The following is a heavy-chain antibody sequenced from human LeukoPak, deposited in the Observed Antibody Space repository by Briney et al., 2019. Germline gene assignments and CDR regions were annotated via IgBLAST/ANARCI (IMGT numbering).Heavy chain of an antibody. D-gene: IGHD7-27*01. CDR1: GYTFTGYY. V-gene: IGHV1-2*02. CDR3: SRGPHWDPHFDF. CDR2: INPNSGGT. J-gene: IGHJ4*02. Sequence: ASVKVSCKASGYTFTGYYMHWVRQAPGQGLEWMGWINPNSGGTNYAQKFQGRVIMTWDTSISTASMELSRLRSDDTAVYYCSRGPHWDPHFDFWGQGTLVTVSS.